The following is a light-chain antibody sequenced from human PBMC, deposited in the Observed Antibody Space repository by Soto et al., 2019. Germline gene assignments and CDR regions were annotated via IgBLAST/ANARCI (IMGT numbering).Light chain of an antibody. V-gene: IGKV1-39*01. Sequence: DIPMTQSPSSLSASVGDRVTITCRASQNISSFLNWYQQKPGKAPKLLIYAASSLQSGVPSRFSGSGSGTDFTLTISSLQPEDFATYFCQQSSSSPLTFGGGTKVEIK. J-gene: IGKJ4*01. CDR2: AAS. CDR3: QQSSSSPLT. CDR1: QNISSF.